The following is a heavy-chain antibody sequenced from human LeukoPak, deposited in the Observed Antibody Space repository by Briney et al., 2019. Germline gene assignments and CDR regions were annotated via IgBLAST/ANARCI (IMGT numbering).Heavy chain of an antibody. Sequence: PSETLSLTCIVSGGSISSSSYSWGWIRQPPGKGLEWIGEINHSGSTNYNPSLKSRVTISVDTSKNQFSLKLSSVTAADTAVYYCARGHALVIAARPGWFDPWGQGTLVTVSS. J-gene: IGHJ5*02. V-gene: IGHV4-39*07. CDR3: ARGHALVIAARPGWFDP. CDR1: GGSISSSSYS. D-gene: IGHD6-6*01. CDR2: INHSGST.